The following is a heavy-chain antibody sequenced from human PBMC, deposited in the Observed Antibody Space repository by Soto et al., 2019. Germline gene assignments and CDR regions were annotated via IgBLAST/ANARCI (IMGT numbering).Heavy chain of an antibody. D-gene: IGHD3-3*01. CDR1: GGTFSSYA. V-gene: IGHV1-69*13. Sequence: SVKVSCKASGGTFSSYAISWVRQAPGQGLEWMGGIIPIFGTANYAQKFQGRVTITADESTSTAYMELSSLRSEDTAVYYCARALTTIFGVVTHLAEYYYYGMDVWGQGTTVTVSS. CDR3: ARALTTIFGVVTHLAEYYYYGMDV. CDR2: IIPIFGTA. J-gene: IGHJ6*02.